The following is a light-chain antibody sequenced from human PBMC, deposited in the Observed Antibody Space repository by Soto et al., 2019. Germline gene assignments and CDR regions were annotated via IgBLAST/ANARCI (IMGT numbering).Light chain of an antibody. CDR1: QSINTL. Sequence: EVALTQSPATLSVSPSEGATLSCLADQSINTLLAWYQQKPGQAPRLLIYGASTRAPGIPVRFSGSGSGTEFTLTITSLQSEDFAVYYCQEYNDWRPITFGGGTRWIS. CDR2: GAS. J-gene: IGKJ4*01. V-gene: IGKV3-15*01. CDR3: QEYNDWRPIT.